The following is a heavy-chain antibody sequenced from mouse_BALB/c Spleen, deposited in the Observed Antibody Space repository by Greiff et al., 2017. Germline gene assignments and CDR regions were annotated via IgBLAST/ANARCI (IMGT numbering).Heavy chain of an antibody. J-gene: IGHJ1*01. D-gene: IGHD1-1*01. CDR2: ISSGGST. CDR3: ARGNYYGSSYWYFDV. Sequence: DVKLVESGGGLVKPGGSLKLSCAASGFTFSSYAMSWVRQTPEKRLEWVASISSGGSTYYPDSVKGRFTISRDNARNILYLQMSSLRSEDTAMYYCARGNYYGSSYWYFDVWGAGTTVTVSS. V-gene: IGHV5-6-5*01. CDR1: GFTFSSYA.